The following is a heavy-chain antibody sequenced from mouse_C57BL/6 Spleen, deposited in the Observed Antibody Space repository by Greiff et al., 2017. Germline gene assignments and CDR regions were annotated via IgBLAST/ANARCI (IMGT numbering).Heavy chain of an antibody. CDR3: ARNYYGSSYDFDY. Sequence: VQLQQSGAELVKPGASVKISCKASGYAFSSYWMNWVKQRPGKGLEWIGQIYPGGGDTNYNGKFKGKATLTADKSYSTAYMQLSSLTSEDSAVYFCARNYYGSSYDFDYWGQGTTLTVSS. CDR1: GYAFSSYW. J-gene: IGHJ2*01. V-gene: IGHV1-80*01. D-gene: IGHD1-1*01. CDR2: IYPGGGDT.